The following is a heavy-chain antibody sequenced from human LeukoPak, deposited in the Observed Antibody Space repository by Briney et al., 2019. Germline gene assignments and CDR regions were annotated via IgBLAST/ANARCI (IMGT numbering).Heavy chain of an antibody. CDR3: ARVISGSSWYKYDY. Sequence: ASVKVSCXASGYTFTGYYMHWVRQAPGQGLEWMGRIDPNSGGTNYAQKFQGRVTMTRDTSISTAYMELSRLRSDDTAVYYCARVISGSSWYKYDYWGQGTLVTVSS. CDR2: IDPNSGGT. D-gene: IGHD6-13*01. V-gene: IGHV1-2*06. J-gene: IGHJ4*02. CDR1: GYTFTGYY.